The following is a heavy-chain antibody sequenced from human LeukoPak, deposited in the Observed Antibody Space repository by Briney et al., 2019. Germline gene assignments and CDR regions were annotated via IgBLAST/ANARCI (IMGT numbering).Heavy chain of an antibody. V-gene: IGHV3-30-3*01. CDR1: GFTVSSNY. J-gene: IGHJ4*02. D-gene: IGHD1-26*01. Sequence: GGSLRLSCAASGFTVSSNYMSWVRQAPGKGLEWVAVISYDGSNKYYADSVKGRFTISRDNSKNTLYLQMNSLRAEDTAVYYCARDIQGIVGALGGNYFDYWGQGTLVTVSS. CDR3: ARDIQGIVGALGGNYFDY. CDR2: ISYDGSNK.